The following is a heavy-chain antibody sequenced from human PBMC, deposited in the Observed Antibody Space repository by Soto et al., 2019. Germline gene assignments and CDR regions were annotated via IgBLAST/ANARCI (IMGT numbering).Heavy chain of an antibody. Sequence: QVQLVQSGAEVKKPGASVKVSCKASGYTFTSYAMHWVRQAPGERLEWMGWINAGNGNTKYSKKFQGRVTITRDTSASTAYMELSSLRSEDTAVYYCAREGVYSSSWYSDYWGQGTLVTVSS. V-gene: IGHV1-3*01. CDR2: INAGNGNT. D-gene: IGHD6-13*01. J-gene: IGHJ4*02. CDR1: GYTFTSYA. CDR3: AREGVYSSSWYSDY.